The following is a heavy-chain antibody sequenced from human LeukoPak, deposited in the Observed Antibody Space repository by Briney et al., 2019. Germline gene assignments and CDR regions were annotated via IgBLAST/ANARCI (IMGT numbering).Heavy chain of an antibody. V-gene: IGHV4-59*12. J-gene: IGHJ4*02. CDR3: ARGQQQLSRAFDY. Sequence: SETLSLTYTVSGGSISSYYWSWIRQPPGKGLEWIGYIYYSGSTNYNPSLKSRVTISVDTSKNQFSLKLTSVTAADTAVYYCARGQQQLSRAFDYWGQGTLVTVSS. CDR1: GGSISSYY. CDR2: IYYSGST. D-gene: IGHD6-13*01.